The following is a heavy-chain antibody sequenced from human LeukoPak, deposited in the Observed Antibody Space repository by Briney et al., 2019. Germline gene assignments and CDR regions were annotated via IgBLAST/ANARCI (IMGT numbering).Heavy chain of an antibody. J-gene: IGHJ4*02. CDR2: IWYDGSNK. CDR1: GFTFSSYG. Sequence: PGGSLRLSCAASGFTFSSYGMHWVRQAPCKGLEWVAVIWYDGSNKYYADSVKGRFTISRDNSKNTLYLQMNSLRAEDTAVYYCARGWELPIPFDYWGQGTLVTVSS. D-gene: IGHD1-26*01. V-gene: IGHV3-33*01. CDR3: ARGWELPIPFDY.